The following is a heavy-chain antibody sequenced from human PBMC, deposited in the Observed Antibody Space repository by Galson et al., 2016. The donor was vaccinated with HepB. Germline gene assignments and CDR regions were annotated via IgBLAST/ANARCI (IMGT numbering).Heavy chain of an antibody. CDR3: ARDLGVGAPGFDY. J-gene: IGHJ4*02. D-gene: IGHD3-3*01. CDR1: GYTFTSYG. V-gene: IGHV1-18*01. CDR2: INTYNGNT. Sequence: SVKVSCKASGYTFTSYGISWVRQAPGQGLEWMGWINTYNGNTDYAQKLQGSVTMTTDTSTNTAYMELRSLRSDDTAVYYCARDLGVGAPGFDYWGQGILVTVSS.